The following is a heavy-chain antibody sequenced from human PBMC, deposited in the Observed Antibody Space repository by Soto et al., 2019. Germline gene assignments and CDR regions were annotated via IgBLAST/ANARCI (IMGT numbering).Heavy chain of an antibody. CDR3: ARWPSLSSGYLPRRSWYFDL. V-gene: IGHV1-69*12. Sequence: QVQLVQSGAEVKKPGSSVKVSCKASGGTFSSYAISWVRQAPGQGLEWMGGISPIFGTANYAQKFQGRVTITADESRNIVYMELSRLRSEDTAVYYCARWPSLSSGYLPRRSWYFDLWGRGTLVTVSS. J-gene: IGHJ2*01. CDR1: GGTFSSYA. D-gene: IGHD3-22*01. CDR2: ISPIFGTA.